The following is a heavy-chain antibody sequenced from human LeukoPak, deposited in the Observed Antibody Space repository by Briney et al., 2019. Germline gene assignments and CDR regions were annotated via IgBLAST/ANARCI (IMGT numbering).Heavy chain of an antibody. V-gene: IGHV4-34*01. CDR1: GGSFSGYY. CDR3: ARGGVASVVAATPISKRRWFDP. D-gene: IGHD2-15*01. Sequence: PSETPSLTCAVYGGSFSGYYWSWIRQPPGKGLEWIGEINHSGSTNYNPSLKSRVTISVDTSKNQFSLKLSSVTAADTAVYYCARGGVASVVAATPISKRRWFDPWGQGTLVTVSS. J-gene: IGHJ5*02. CDR2: INHSGST.